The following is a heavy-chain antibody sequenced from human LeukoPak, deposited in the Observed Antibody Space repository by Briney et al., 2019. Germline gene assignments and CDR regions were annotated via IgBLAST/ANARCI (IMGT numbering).Heavy chain of an antibody. CDR1: GDSINDHY. V-gene: IGHV4-4*09. CDR2: IYCSVST. D-gene: IGHD2-15*01. CDR3: RQRCSGGSCYRVDQLYYMDV. J-gene: IGHJ6*03. Sequence: SETLSLTCTVSGDSINDHYWSWIRQPPGEGLEWIAYIYCSVSTNYNPSLRNRVIISIDTSRSEFSLQLTSVTAADAGVCYVRQRCSGGSCYRVDQLYYMDVWGKGPTVSVS.